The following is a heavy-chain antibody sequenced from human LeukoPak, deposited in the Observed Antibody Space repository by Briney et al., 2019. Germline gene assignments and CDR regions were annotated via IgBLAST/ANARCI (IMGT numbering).Heavy chain of an antibody. D-gene: IGHD6-13*01. V-gene: IGHV4-34*01. J-gene: IGHJ3*02. CDR2: INHSGST. CDR3: ARDLAYGSSLRGVFDI. Sequence: SETLSLTCAVYGGSFSGYYWSWIRQPPGKGLEWIGEINHSGSTNYNPSLKSRVTISVDTSKNQFSLKLSSVTAADTAVYYCARDLAYGSSLRGVFDIWGQGTMVIVSS. CDR1: GGSFSGYY.